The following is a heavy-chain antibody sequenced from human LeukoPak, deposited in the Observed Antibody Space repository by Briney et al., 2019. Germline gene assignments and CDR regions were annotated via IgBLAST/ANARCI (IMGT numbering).Heavy chain of an antibody. D-gene: IGHD3-3*01. V-gene: IGHV3-7*01. CDR3: ARHIITGDFWSGYPDY. CDR2: IKQDGSEK. CDR1: GFTFSSYS. Sequence: GGSLRLSCAASGFTFSSYSMNWVRQAPGKGLEWVASIKQDGSEKYYVDSVKGRFTISRDNAKNSLYLQMNSLRAEDTAVYYCARHIITGDFWSGYPDYWGQGTQVTVSS. J-gene: IGHJ4*02.